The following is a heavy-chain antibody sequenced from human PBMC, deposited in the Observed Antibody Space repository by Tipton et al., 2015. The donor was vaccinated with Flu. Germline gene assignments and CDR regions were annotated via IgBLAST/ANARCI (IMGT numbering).Heavy chain of an antibody. V-gene: IGHV1-69*01. D-gene: IGHD3-10*01. CDR1: GGTFRNFA. CDR2: IIPKLEIT. Sequence: QSGAEVKKPGSSVKVSCKASGGTFRNFAISWARQAPGQRLEWMGGIIPKLEITNYAQRFQGRVTFTADELTSTAYMELNSLGSEDTAVYFCATERDYKDSGNNYNWSCDYWGQGTLVTVSS. J-gene: IGHJ4*02. CDR3: ATERDYKDSGNNYNWSCDY.